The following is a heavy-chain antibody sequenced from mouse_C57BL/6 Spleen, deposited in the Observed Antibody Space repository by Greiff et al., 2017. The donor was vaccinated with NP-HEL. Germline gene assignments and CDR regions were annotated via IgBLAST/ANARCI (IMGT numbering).Heavy chain of an antibody. D-gene: IGHD1-1*01. CDR2: IWSGGST. CDR1: GFSLTSYG. V-gene: IGHV2-2*01. J-gene: IGHJ4*01. CDR3: ARNLLLRYGYAMDY. Sequence: VMLVESGPGLVQPSQCLSITCTVSGFSLTSYGVHWVRQSPGKGLEWLGVIWSGGSTDYNAAFISRLSISKDNSKSQVFFKMNSLQADDTAIYYCARNLLLRYGYAMDYWGQGTSVTVSS.